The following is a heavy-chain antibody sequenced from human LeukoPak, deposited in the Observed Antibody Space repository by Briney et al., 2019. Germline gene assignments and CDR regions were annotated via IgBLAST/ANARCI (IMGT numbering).Heavy chain of an antibody. D-gene: IGHD3-22*01. V-gene: IGHV4-34*01. CDR3: ARGRYYYDSGGYYIPSYFDY. J-gene: IGHJ4*02. CDR2: INHSGST. CDR1: GGSFSGYY. Sequence: PSETLSLTCAVYGGSFSGYYWSWIRQPPGKGLEWIGEINHSGSTNYNPSLKSRVTISVDTSKNQFSLKLSSVTAADTAVYYCARGRYYYDSGGYYIPSYFDYWGQGTLVTVSS.